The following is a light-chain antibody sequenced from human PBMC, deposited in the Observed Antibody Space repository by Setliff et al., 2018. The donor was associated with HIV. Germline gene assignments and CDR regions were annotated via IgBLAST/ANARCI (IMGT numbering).Light chain of an antibody. J-gene: IGLJ2*01. Sequence: QSVLTQPASVSGSPGQSITISCTGTSSDVGGYNYVSWYQQHPGKAPKLMISEVSNRPSGVSHRFSGSKSGNTASLTISGLQAEDEADYYCSSYTSSTTHVVFGGGTKVTV. CDR1: SSDVGGYNY. V-gene: IGLV2-14*01. CDR2: EVS. CDR3: SSYTSSTTHVV.